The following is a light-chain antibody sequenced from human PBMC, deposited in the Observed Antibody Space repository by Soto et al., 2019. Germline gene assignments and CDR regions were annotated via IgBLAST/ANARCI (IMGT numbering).Light chain of an antibody. CDR3: QQYGSSPPIT. Sequence: EIVLTQAPGTLSLSPGERATLSCRASQSVSSSYLAWYQQKPGQAPRLLIYGASSRATGIPDRSSGSGSGTDFTLTISRLEPEDFAVYYCQQYGSSPPITFGQGTLLEI. V-gene: IGKV3-20*01. J-gene: IGKJ5*01. CDR1: QSVSSSY. CDR2: GAS.